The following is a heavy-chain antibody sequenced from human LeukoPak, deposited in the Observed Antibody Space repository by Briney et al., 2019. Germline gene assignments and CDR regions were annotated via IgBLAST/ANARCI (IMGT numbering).Heavy chain of an antibody. CDR3: ARSRGLDY. D-gene: IGHD3-10*01. CDR2: IYSGGST. Sequence: PGGSLRLSCAASGFTVSSNYMSCARQAPGKALEWVSVIYSGGSTYYADSVKGRFTISRDNAKNSLYLQMNSLRDEDTAVYYCARSRGLDYWGQGALVTVSS. J-gene: IGHJ4*02. V-gene: IGHV3-53*01. CDR1: GFTVSSNY.